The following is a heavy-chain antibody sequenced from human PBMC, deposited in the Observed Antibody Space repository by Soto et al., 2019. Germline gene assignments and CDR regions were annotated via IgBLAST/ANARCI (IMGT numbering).Heavy chain of an antibody. J-gene: IGHJ6*03. CDR2: ISSSSSYI. CDR1: GFTFSSYS. D-gene: IGHD3-3*01. CDR3: ARGYSYDFCGGYLYYYYYYYMDV. Sequence: GSLRLSCAASGFTFSSYSMNWVRQAPGKGLEWVSSISSSSSYIYYADSVKGRFTISRDNAKNSLYLQMNSLRAEDTALYYFARGYSYDFCGGYLYYYYYYYMDVWGKGTTVTVSS. V-gene: IGHV3-21*01.